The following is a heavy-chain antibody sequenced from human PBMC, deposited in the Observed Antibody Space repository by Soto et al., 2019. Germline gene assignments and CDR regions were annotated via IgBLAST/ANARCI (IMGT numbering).Heavy chain of an antibody. CDR3: AIEYCSSTSCLNWFDA. D-gene: IGHD2-2*01. V-gene: IGHV3-48*01. CDR1: GFTFSSYS. J-gene: IGHJ5*02. CDR2: ISSSSSTI. Sequence: EVQLVESGGGLVQPGGSLRLSCAASGFTFSSYSMNWVRQAPGKGLEWVSYISSSSSTIYYADSVKGRFTSSRDNDKNSLDLQMNSLGAEETAVYYCAIEYCSSTSCLNWFDAWGQGALVTVSS.